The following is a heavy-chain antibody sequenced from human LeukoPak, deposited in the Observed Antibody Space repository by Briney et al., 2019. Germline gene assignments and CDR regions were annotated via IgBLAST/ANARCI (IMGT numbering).Heavy chain of an antibody. CDR3: ATDGAGFDT. CDR2: INIGGTNT. J-gene: IGHJ5*02. V-gene: IGHV3-11*01. Sequence: GGSLRLSCAASGFTFNDYYMSWIRQAPEKGLEWLSYINIGGTNTHYADSVKGRLPISRDNAKKSLYLEMNNLRAEDTAVYYCATDGAGFDTWGQGVLVTVSS. CDR1: GFTFNDYY.